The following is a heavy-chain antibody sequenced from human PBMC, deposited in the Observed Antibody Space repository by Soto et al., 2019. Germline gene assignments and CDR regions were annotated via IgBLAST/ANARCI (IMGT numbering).Heavy chain of an antibody. CDR2: MNPNSGNT. D-gene: IGHD1-26*01. J-gene: IGHJ6*03. V-gene: IGHV1-8*01. CDR3: ARGLSSGDSARYYYYYYYMDV. CDR1: GYTFTSHD. Sequence: ASVKLFCKASGYTFTSHDINWVRQATGQGPEWMGWMNPNSGNTGYAQKFQGRVTMTRNTSISTAYMELSSLRSEDTAVYYCARGLSSGDSARYYYYYYYMDVWGKGTTVTVSS.